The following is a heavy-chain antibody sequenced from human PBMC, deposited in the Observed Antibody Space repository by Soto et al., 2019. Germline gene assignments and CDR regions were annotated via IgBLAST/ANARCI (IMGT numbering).Heavy chain of an antibody. D-gene: IGHD4-17*01. J-gene: IGHJ4*02. V-gene: IGHV1-2*04. CDR3: ATNRGSYGGNSGSDYYFDY. CDR1: GYTFTGYY. CDR2: INPNSGGT. Sequence: ASVKVSCKASGYTFTGYYMHWVRQAPGQGLEWMGRINPNSGGTNYAQKFQGWVTMTRDTSISTAYMELSRLRSDDTAVYYCATNRGSYGGNSGSDYYFDYWGQGTLVTVSS.